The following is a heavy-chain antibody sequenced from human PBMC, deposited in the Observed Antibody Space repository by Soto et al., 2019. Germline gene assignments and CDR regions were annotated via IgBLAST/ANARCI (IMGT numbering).Heavy chain of an antibody. CDR1: GGTFSSSA. D-gene: IGHD4-4*01. CDR3: ARDNDRLQLGGNYYYILEV. J-gene: IGHJ6*02. CDR2: IIPLFRTP. Sequence: QVQLVQSGAEMKEPGSSVKVSCKTSGGTFSSSAISWLRQAPGQGLEWMGGIIPLFRTPDYAQKFQGRVTIAADESTSTAYMELSRLRSEDTAVYYCARDNDRLQLGGNYYYILEVWGQGTTIIVSS. V-gene: IGHV1-69*12.